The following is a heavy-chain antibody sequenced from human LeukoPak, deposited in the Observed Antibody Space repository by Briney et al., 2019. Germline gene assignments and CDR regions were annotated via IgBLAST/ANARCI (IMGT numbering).Heavy chain of an antibody. CDR1: GGTFSSYA. CDR2: IIPIFGTA. CDR3: ARGQLLWDLFDY. V-gene: IGHV1-69*05. D-gene: IGHD2-2*01. J-gene: IGHJ4*02. Sequence: SVKVSCKASGGTFSSYAISWVRQAPGQGLEWMGGIIPIFGTANYAQKFQGRVTITTDESTSTAYMELSSLRSEDTAVYYCARGQLLWDLFDYWGQGTLVTVSS.